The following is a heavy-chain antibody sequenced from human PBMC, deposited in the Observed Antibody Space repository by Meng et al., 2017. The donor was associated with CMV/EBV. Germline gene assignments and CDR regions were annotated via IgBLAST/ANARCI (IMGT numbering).Heavy chain of an antibody. CDR3: ARVAEITDSCVVIGGMDV. CDR2: INHSGST. V-gene: IGHV4-34*01. D-gene: IGHD3-22*01. CDR1: GGSFSGYS. Sequence: SETLSLTCAVYGGSFSGYSWSWIRQSPGKGLEWIGEINHSGSTNYNPSLKSRVTISVETSKNQFSLKLSSVTAADRAVYYCARVAEITDSCVVIGGMDVWGQGTTVTVSS. J-gene: IGHJ6*02.